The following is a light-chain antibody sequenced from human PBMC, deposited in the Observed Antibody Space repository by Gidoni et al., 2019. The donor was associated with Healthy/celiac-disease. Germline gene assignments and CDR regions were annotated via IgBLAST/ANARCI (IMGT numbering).Light chain of an antibody. CDR1: KLGDKY. Sequence: SYELTQHPSVSVSPGQTASITCSGDKLGDKYACWYQQKPGQSPVLVIYQDSKRPSGIPERFSGSNSGNTATLTISGTQAMDEADYYCQAWDSSTAVVFGGGTKLTVL. V-gene: IGLV3-1*01. J-gene: IGLJ2*01. CDR3: QAWDSSTAVV. CDR2: QDS.